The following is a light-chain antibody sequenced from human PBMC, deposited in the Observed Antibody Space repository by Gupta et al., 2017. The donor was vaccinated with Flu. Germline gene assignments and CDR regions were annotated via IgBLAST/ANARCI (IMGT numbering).Light chain of an antibody. Sequence: ALLSLSLGDRATLSCQTSQSVRSNFAWLQQKPGRAPRLLIYNASTRDTDIPARFSGSGFGTEFTLTITSRQSEDCAVYYCQQDQNWPPLTFGEGTKVEIK. V-gene: IGKV3D-15*01. CDR1: QSVRSN. CDR3: QQDQNWPPLT. CDR2: NAS. J-gene: IGKJ4*01.